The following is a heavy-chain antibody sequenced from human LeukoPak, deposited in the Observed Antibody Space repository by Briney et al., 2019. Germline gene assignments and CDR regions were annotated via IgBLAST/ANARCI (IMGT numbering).Heavy chain of an antibody. D-gene: IGHD3-3*01. CDR3: AKVVLRFLEWLLPFDY. CDR2: ISGSGGST. V-gene: IGHV3-23*01. J-gene: IGHJ4*02. CDR1: GFTFSSYA. Sequence: PGGSLRLSCAASGFTFSSYAMSWVRQAPGKGLEWVSAISGSGGSTYYADSVKGRFTISRDNSKNTLYLQMISLRAEDTAVYYCAKVVLRFLEWLLPFDYWGQGTLVTVSS.